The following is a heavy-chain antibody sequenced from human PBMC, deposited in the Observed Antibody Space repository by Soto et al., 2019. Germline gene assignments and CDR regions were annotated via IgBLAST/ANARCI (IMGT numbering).Heavy chain of an antibody. CDR3: ARDRTISDYRSSGALGL. Sequence: GGSLRLSCAASGFTVNGHYMSWVRQAPGKGLEWVSVIYSGGSTYYANSVTGRFTISRDNSRNTVYLQMNSLRAEDTAVYYCARDRTISDYRSSGALGLWGQGT. CDR1: GFTVNGHY. J-gene: IGHJ4*02. CDR2: IYSGGST. D-gene: IGHD3-10*01. V-gene: IGHV3-66*01.